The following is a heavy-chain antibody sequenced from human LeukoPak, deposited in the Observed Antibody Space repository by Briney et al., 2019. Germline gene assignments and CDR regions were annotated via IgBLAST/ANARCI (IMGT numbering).Heavy chain of an antibody. CDR3: ARRRDGYNFGSFYFDY. CDR1: GGSISSGDYY. Sequence: PSETLSLTCTVSGGSISSGDYYWGWIRQPPGKGLEWIGSIFHTGSTYDNPSLKSRVTTSVDTSKNQFSLSLNSVTAADTAVYYCARRRDGYNFGSFYFDYWGQGILVTVSS. CDR2: IFHTGST. J-gene: IGHJ4*02. V-gene: IGHV4-39*07. D-gene: IGHD5-24*01.